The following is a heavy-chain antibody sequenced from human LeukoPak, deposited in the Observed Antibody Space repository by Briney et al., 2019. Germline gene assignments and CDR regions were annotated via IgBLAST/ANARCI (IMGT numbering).Heavy chain of an antibody. CDR3: ARHLGLGSGSSYYFQH. V-gene: IGHV4-30-2*01. D-gene: IGHD1-26*01. CDR2: IYHSGST. J-gene: IGHJ1*01. Sequence: SQTLSLTCTVSGGSISSGGYYWSWIRQPPGKGLEWIGYIYHSGSTYYNPSLKSRITISVDRSKNQFSLKLSSVTAADTAAYYCARHLGLGSGSSYYFQHWGQGPLAPVPS. CDR1: GGSISSGGYY.